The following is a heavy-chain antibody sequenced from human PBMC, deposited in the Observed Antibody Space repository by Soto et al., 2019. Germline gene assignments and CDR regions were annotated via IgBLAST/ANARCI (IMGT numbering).Heavy chain of an antibody. Sequence: GGSLRLSCSASGFTFNTYSIHWVRQAPGKGPEYVSVIGGDGRVTFHADAVRGGFTISRDNSENVVFLQMNSMTVEDMGIYYCAREAGTLRLWYFDLWGRGTLVTVSS. CDR2: IGGDGRVT. D-gene: IGHD1-1*01. CDR3: AREAGTLRLWYFDL. J-gene: IGHJ2*01. V-gene: IGHV3-64*02. CDR1: GFTFNTYS.